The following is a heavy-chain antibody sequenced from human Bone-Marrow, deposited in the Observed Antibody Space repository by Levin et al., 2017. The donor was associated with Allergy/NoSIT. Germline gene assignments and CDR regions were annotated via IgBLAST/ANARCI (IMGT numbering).Heavy chain of an antibody. V-gene: IGHV3-30*03. Sequence: GGSLRLSCAASGFTFNDYGMNWVRQAPGKGLEWVALISYDGSDDYYADSVKGRFTISRDNSKNTMFLQMNSLTPDDTAVYYCARDTVSNHFDSRGRGFASWGQGALVTVSS. J-gene: IGHJ4*02. CDR3: ARDTVSNHFDSRGRGFAS. CDR2: ISYDGSDD. D-gene: IGHD3-22*01. CDR1: GFTFNDYG.